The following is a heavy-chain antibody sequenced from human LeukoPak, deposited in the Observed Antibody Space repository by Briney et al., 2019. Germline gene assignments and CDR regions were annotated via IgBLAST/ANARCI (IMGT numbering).Heavy chain of an antibody. D-gene: IGHD2-15*01. V-gene: IGHV4-61*02. Sequence: SQTLSLTCTVSGGSISSGSYYWSWIRQPAGKGLEWIGRIYTSGSTNYNPSLKSRVTISVDTSKNQFSLKLSSVTAADTAVYYCARGNRIRRYYYYMDVWGKGTTVTVSS. CDR1: GGSISSGSYY. CDR3: ARGNRIRRYYYYMDV. J-gene: IGHJ6*03. CDR2: IYTSGST.